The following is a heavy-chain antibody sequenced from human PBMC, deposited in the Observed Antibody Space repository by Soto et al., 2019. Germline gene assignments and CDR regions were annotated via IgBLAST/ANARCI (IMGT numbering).Heavy chain of an antibody. CDR3: AIWLTSGGGYFDY. D-gene: IGHD4-17*01. J-gene: IGHJ4*02. CDR2: IDPSDSYT. CDR1: GYSFTSYW. Sequence: GESLKISCQGSGYSFTSYWISWVRQMPGKGLEWMGRIDPSDSYTNYSPSFQGHVTISADKSISTAYLQWSSLKASDTAVYYCAIWLTSGGGYFDYWGQGTLVTVSS. V-gene: IGHV5-10-1*01.